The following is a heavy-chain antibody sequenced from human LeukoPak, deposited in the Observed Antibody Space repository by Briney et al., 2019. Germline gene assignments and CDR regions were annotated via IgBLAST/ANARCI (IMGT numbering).Heavy chain of an antibody. CDR2: ITSSGTYK. J-gene: IGHJ4*02. Sequence: GGSLRLSCAVSGFTFSSYSMSWVRQAPGKGLEWVSSITSSGTYKYYADSVKGRFTISRDNAKNSLYLQMNSLRAEDTAVYYCAKGKDSVAGATNDYWGQGTLVTVSS. CDR3: AKGKDSVAGATNDY. V-gene: IGHV3-21*01. CDR1: GFTFSSYS. D-gene: IGHD6-19*01.